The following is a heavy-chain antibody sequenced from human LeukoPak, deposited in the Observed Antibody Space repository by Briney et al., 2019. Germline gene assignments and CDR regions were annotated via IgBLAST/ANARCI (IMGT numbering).Heavy chain of an antibody. V-gene: IGHV3-7*01. CDR2: IKQDGSEK. J-gene: IGHJ4*02. CDR3: ARDWDYVWGSYRYTGGDYFDD. Sequence: GGSLRLSCAASGFTFSNYWMSWVRQAPGKGLEWVANIKQDGSEKYYVDSVKGRFTISRDNAKNSLYLQMNSLRAEDTAVYYCARDWDYVWGSYRYTGGDYFDDWGQGTLVTVSS. D-gene: IGHD3-16*02. CDR1: GFTFSNYW.